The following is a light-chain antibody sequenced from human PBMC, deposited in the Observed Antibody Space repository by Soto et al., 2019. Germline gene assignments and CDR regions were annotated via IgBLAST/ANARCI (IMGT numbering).Light chain of an antibody. CDR1: SSNIGAGYS. J-gene: IGLJ2*01. Sequence: QSVLTQPPSVSGAPGQRVTISCTGISSNIGAGYSVHWYQQLPGTAPKLLIYDNTNRPSGVPDRFSGSESGTSASLAITGLQAEDEADYYCQSYDTSLSASVFGGGTKLTVL. CDR2: DNT. CDR3: QSYDTSLSASV. V-gene: IGLV1-40*01.